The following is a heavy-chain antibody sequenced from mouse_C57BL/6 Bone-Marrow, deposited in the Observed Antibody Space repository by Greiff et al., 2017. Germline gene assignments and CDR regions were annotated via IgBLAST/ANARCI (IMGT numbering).Heavy chain of an antibody. V-gene: IGHV5-6*01. CDR2: ISSGGSYT. D-gene: IGHD1-1*02. J-gene: IGHJ2*01. CDR3: AMGCYNYFDY. Sequence: EVQGVESGGDLVKPGGSLKLSCAASGFTFSSYGMSWVRQTPDKRLEWVATISSGGSYTYYPDSVKGRFTISRDNAKNTLYLQMISLKSEDTAMYYCAMGCYNYFDYWGQGTTLTVSS. CDR1: GFTFSSYG.